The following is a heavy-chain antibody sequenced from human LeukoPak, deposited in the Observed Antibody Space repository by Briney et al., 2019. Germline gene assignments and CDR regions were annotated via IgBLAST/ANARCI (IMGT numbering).Heavy chain of an antibody. Sequence: PGGSLRLSCAASGFTFDDYAMHWVRQASGKGLEWVSGISWNSGSIGYADSVKGRFTISRDNAKNSLYLQMNSLRAEDTALYYCAKDLSGVGIFDYWGQGTLVTVSS. V-gene: IGHV3-9*01. CDR1: GFTFDDYA. J-gene: IGHJ4*02. CDR2: ISWNSGSI. CDR3: AKDLSGVGIFDY. D-gene: IGHD6-25*01.